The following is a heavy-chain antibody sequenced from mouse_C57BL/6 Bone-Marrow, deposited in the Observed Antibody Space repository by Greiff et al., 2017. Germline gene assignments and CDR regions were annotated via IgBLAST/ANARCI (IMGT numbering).Heavy chain of an antibody. Sequence: DVKLVESEGGLVQPGSSMKLSCTASGFTFSDYYMAWVRQVPEKGLEWVANINYDGSSTYYLDSLKSRFIISRDNAKNILYLQMSSLKSEDTATYYCARDRGYGSSFFFDYWGQGTTLTVSS. CDR3: ARDRGYGSSFFFDY. V-gene: IGHV5-16*01. CDR2: INYDGSST. D-gene: IGHD1-1*01. CDR1: GFTFSDYY. J-gene: IGHJ2*01.